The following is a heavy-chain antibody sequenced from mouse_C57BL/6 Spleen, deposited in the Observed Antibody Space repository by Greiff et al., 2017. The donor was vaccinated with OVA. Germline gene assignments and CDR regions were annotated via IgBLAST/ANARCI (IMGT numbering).Heavy chain of an antibody. J-gene: IGHJ2*01. CDR3: ARALTGKDYFDY. D-gene: IGHD4-1*01. CDR2: INPNNGGT. CDR1: GYTFTDYN. Sequence: EVQLQQSGPELVKPGASVKMSCKASGYTFTDYNMHWVKQSHGKSLEWIGYINPNNGGTSYNQKFKGKATLTVNKSSSTAYMQLRSLTSEDSAVYYCARALTGKDYFDYWGQGTTLTVSS. V-gene: IGHV1-22*01.